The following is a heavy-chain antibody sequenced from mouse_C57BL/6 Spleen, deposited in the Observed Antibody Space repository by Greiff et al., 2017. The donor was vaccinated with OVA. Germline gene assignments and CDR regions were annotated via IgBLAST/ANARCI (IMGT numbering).Heavy chain of an antibody. D-gene: IGHD1-1*01. V-gene: IGHV1-81*01. J-gene: IGHJ2*01. CDR3: ARLSTTVVADFDY. CDR1: GYTFTSYG. CDR2: IYPRSGNT. Sequence: VHLVESGAELARPGASVKLSCKASGYTFTSYGISWVKQRTGQGLEWIGEIYPRSGNTYYNEKFKGKATLTADKSSSTAYMELRSLTSEDSAVYFCARLSTTVVADFDYWGQGTTLTVSS.